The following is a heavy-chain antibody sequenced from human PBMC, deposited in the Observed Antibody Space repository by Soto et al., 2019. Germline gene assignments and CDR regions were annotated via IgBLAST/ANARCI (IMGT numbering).Heavy chain of an antibody. D-gene: IGHD2-15*01. CDR3: ANGGPDGFCSGGRCYFDY. Sequence: EVQLVESGGGLVQPGRSLRLSCAASGFTFDDYAMHWVPRVPGKGLEWVSSISWNSNIIGYADSVKGRFTISRDNAKNSLYLQMNSLRPEDTALYYCANGGPDGFCSGGRCYFDYWGQGTLVTVSS. CDR1: GFTFDDYA. V-gene: IGHV3-9*01. J-gene: IGHJ4*02. CDR2: ISWNSNII.